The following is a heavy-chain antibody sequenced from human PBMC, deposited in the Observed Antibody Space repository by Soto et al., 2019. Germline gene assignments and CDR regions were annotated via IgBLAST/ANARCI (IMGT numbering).Heavy chain of an antibody. CDR1: GFTISNYG. CDR2: ISYDGTIT. Sequence: QVQLVESGGGVVQPGRSLRLSCAASGFTISNYGMHWVRQAPGKGLEWVAVISYDGTITYYADSVKGRFTISSDNSKNTLYLQMNSLRTEDTAVYYCATTRVGPCSSSICFSGIFDGMDVWGQGTTVTVSS. J-gene: IGHJ6*02. D-gene: IGHD2-2*01. CDR3: ATTRVGPCSSSICFSGIFDGMDV. V-gene: IGHV3-30-3*01.